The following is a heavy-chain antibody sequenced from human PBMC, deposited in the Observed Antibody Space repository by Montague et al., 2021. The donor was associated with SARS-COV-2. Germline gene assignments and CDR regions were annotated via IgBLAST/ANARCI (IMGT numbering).Heavy chain of an antibody. Sequence: TLSLTCTVSGGSISSGGYYWSWIRQHPGKGLEWIGYIYYSGSTYYNPSLKSRVTISVDTSKNQFSPKLSSVTAADTAVYYCARVNTVRVYWFDPWGQGTLVTVSS. V-gene: IGHV4-31*03. D-gene: IGHD4-11*01. CDR1: GGSISSGGYY. CDR2: IYYSGST. J-gene: IGHJ5*02. CDR3: ARVNTVRVYWFDP.